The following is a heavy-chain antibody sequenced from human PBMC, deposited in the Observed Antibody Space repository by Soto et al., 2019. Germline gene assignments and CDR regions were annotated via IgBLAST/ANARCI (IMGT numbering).Heavy chain of an antibody. CDR1: GGSISSGGYY. V-gene: IGHV4-31*03. Sequence: QVQLQESGPGLVKPSQTLSLTCTISGGSISSGGYYWSWIRQHPGKGLEWSGYIYCSGNNYYNPSLKSRVPRSVDTSKNQFPLKLSSVTAADTAVYYCARGVRDYYGSGNYFDYWGQGTLVTVSS. CDR2: IYCSGNN. CDR3: ARGVRDYYGSGNYFDY. J-gene: IGHJ4*02. D-gene: IGHD3-10*01.